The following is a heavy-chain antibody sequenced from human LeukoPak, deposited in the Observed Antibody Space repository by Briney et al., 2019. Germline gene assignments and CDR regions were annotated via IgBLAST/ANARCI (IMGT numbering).Heavy chain of an antibody. D-gene: IGHD1-14*01. Sequence: NTSETLSLTCTVSAASISGHYLTWIRQPPGKGLEWIGYISYIGSTNYNPSLKSRVTISVDTSKNQFSLKLSSVTAADTAVYYCARDKISINAFDMWGQGTRVTVSS. V-gene: IGHV4-59*11. CDR2: ISYIGST. J-gene: IGHJ3*02. CDR1: AASISGHY. CDR3: ARDKISINAFDM.